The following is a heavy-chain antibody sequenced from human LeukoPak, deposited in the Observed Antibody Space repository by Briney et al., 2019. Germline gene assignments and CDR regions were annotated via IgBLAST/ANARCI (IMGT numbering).Heavy chain of an antibody. CDR2: INPNSGGT. J-gene: IGHJ4*02. V-gene: IGHV1-2*02. D-gene: IGHD6-19*01. CDR1: GYTFAGYY. Sequence: ASVKVSCKASGYTFAGYYMHWVRQAPGQGLEWMGWINPNSGGTNYAQKFQGRVTMTRDTSISTAYMELSRLRSDDTAVYYCARDLGVAMADPQGYIDYWGQGTLVTVSS. CDR3: ARDLGVAMADPQGYIDY.